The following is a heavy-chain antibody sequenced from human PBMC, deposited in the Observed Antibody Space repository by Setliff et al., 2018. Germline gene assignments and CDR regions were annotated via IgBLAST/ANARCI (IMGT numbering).Heavy chain of an antibody. D-gene: IGHD3-22*01. Sequence: GGSLRLSCAASGFNFNRYAMSWVRQAPGKGLEWVSTISGSAGSIHLADSVKGRFTISRDNSKNTLFLQMSSLRADDTAIYYCAKDRKNYYDTSGYPDAFDIWGQGTTVTVSS. V-gene: IGHV3-23*01. J-gene: IGHJ3*02. CDR1: GFNFNRYA. CDR3: AKDRKNYYDTSGYPDAFDI. CDR2: ISGSAGSI.